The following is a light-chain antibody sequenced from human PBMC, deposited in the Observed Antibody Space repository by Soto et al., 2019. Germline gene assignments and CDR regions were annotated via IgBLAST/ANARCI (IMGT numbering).Light chain of an antibody. CDR1: SSDVGYYNY. CDR2: EAS. V-gene: IGLV2-14*01. J-gene: IGLJ1*01. Sequence: QSVLTQPASVSGSPGQSITISCTGISSDVGYYNYVSWYQQHPGKAPKLMIYEASNRPSGVSNRFSGSKSGITASLTISGLQAEDEGEYFCSSYTSSSTYVFGTGTKVTVL. CDR3: SSYTSSSTYV.